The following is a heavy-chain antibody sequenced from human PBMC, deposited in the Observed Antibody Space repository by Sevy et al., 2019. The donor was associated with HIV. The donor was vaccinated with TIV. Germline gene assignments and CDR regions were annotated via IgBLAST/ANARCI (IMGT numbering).Heavy chain of an antibody. J-gene: IGHJ6*04. CDR1: GGSISSGDYY. D-gene: IGHD5-12*01. CDR2: IYYSGST. CDR3: AREANIVATILDV. Sequence: SETLSLTCTVSGGSISSGDYYWSWIRQPPGKGLEWIGYIYYSGSTYYNPSLKSRVTISVDTSKNRFSLKLSSVTAADTAVYYCAREANIVATILDVWGKGTTVTASS. V-gene: IGHV4-30-4*01.